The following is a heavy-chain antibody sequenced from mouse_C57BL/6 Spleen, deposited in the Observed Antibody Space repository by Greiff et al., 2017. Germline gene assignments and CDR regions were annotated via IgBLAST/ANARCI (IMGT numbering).Heavy chain of an antibody. CDR1: GFTFSSYA. D-gene: IGHD4-1*02. J-gene: IGHJ3*01. V-gene: IGHV5-4*01. Sequence: EVKLMESGGGLVKPGGSLKLSCAASGFTFSSYAMSWVRQTPEKRLEWVATISDGGSYTYYPDNVKGRFTISRDNAKNNLYLQMSHLKSEDTAMYYCARDGQLGFADWGQGTLVTVSA. CDR3: ARDGQLGFAD. CDR2: ISDGGSYT.